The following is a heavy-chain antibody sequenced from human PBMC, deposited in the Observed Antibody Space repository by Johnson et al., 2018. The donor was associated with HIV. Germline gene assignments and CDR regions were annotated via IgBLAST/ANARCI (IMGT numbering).Heavy chain of an antibody. D-gene: IGHD6-19*01. CDR3: ARVQWLILDAFDI. Sequence: QVQLVESGGGVVQPGGSLRLSCAASGFTFSNYAMHWVRQAPGKGLEWVAFIRYDGSNKYYADSVKGRFTISRDNSKNTRYLQMNSLRAEDTAVYYCARVQWLILDAFDIWGQGTMVTVSS. J-gene: IGHJ3*02. CDR1: GFTFSNYA. CDR2: IRYDGSNK. V-gene: IGHV3-30*02.